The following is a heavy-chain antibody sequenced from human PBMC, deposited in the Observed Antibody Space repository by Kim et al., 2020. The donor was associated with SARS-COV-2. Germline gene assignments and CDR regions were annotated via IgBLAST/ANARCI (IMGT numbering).Heavy chain of an antibody. CDR1: GGSISSYY. V-gene: IGHV4-59*01. Sequence: SETLSLTCTVSGGSISSYYWSWIRQPPGKGLEWIGYIYYSGSTNYNPSLKSRVTISVDTSKNQFSLKLSSVTAADTAVYYCARAPAAGRKMNWFDPWGQGTLVTVSS. CDR2: IYYSGST. D-gene: IGHD6-13*01. CDR3: ARAPAAGRKMNWFDP. J-gene: IGHJ5*02.